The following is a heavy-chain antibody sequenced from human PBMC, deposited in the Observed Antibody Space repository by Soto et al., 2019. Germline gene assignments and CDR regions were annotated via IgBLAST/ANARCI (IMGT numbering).Heavy chain of an antibody. J-gene: IGHJ4*02. V-gene: IGHV4-31*03. CDR2: IYYSGST. CDR1: GGSISSGGYY. D-gene: IGHD6-13*01. Sequence: SETLSLTCTVSGGSISSGGYYWSWIRQHPGKGLEWIGYIYYSGSTYYNPSLKSRVTISVDTSKNQFSLKLSSVTAADTAVYYCARDTIAAAGKGSDYWGPGTLVTVSS. CDR3: ARDTIAAAGKGSDY.